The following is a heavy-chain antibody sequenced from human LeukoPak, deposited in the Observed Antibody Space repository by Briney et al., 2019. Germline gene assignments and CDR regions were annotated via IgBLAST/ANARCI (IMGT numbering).Heavy chain of an antibody. CDR2: INHSGST. Sequence: SEALSLTCAVSGGSFRGSYWSWIRHPPRKRLEWVWEINHSGSTNYNPSLKSRVTISVDTSKNQFSLKLSSETSADTAVYYCARGLRTRQQPPRHYGMDVWGKGTTVTVSS. CDR3: ARGLRTRQQPPRHYGMDV. V-gene: IGHV4-34*01. J-gene: IGHJ6*04. D-gene: IGHD6-13*01. CDR1: GGSFRGSY.